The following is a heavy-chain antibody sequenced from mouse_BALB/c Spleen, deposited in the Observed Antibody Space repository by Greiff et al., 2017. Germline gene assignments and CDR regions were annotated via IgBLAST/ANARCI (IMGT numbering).Heavy chain of an antibody. D-gene: IGHD2-1*01. CDR3: ARCYYGNYVDYAMDY. CDR1: GFTFSSFG. J-gene: IGHJ4*01. Sequence: EVKLVESGGGLVQPGGSRKLSCAASGFTFSSFGMHWVRQAPEKGLEWVAYISSGSSTIYYADTVKGRFTISRDNTKNTLFLQMTSLRSEDTAMYYCARCYYGNYVDYAMDYWGQGTSVTVSS. V-gene: IGHV5-17*02. CDR2: ISSGSSTI.